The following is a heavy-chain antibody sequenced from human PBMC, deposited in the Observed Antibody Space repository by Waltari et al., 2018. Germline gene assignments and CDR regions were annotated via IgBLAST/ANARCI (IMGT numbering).Heavy chain of an antibody. CDR1: GFAFSSYA. V-gene: IGHV3-23*01. D-gene: IGHD6-6*01. J-gene: IGHJ4*02. CDR3: AKDLAAARYYFDY. Sequence: EVQLLESGGGLVQPGGSLRLSCAASGFAFSSYAMSWVRQAPGKGLEWVSAISGSGGSTYYADSVKGRFTISRDNSKNTLYLQMNSLRAEDTAVYYCAKDLAAARYYFDYWGQGTLVTVSS. CDR2: ISGSGGST.